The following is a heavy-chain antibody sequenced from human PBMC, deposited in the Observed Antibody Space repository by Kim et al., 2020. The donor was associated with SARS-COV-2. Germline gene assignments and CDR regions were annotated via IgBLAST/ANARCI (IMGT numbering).Heavy chain of an antibody. CDR2: IYYSGST. V-gene: IGHV4-39*01. CDR1: GGSISSSSYY. J-gene: IGHJ4*02. D-gene: IGHD6-13*01. Sequence: SETLSLTCTVSGGSISSSSYYWGWIRQPPGKGLEWIGSIYYSGSTYYNPSLKSRVTISVDTSKNQFSLKLSSVTAADTAVYYCARRGPAAGTGGYYWGQGTLVTVSS. CDR3: ARRGPAAGTGGYY.